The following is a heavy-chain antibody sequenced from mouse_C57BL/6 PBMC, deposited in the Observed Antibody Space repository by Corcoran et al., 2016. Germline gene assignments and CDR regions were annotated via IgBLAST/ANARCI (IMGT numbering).Heavy chain of an antibody. Sequence: QIQLVQSGPELKKPGETVKISCKASGYTFTTYGMSWVKQAPGKGLKWMGWINTYSGVPTYADDFKGRFAFSLETSASTAYLQINNLKNEDTATYFCARSDYYWYFDVWCTGTTVTVSS. D-gene: IGHD2-4*01. J-gene: IGHJ1*03. CDR1: GYTFTTYG. CDR2: INTYSGVP. CDR3: ARSDYYWYFDV. V-gene: IGHV9-3*01.